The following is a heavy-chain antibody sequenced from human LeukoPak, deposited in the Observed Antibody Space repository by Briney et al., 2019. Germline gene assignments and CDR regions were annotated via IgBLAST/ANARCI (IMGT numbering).Heavy chain of an antibody. CDR3: AREHIVVVPAAISYYYGMDV. Sequence: GASVKVSCKASGYTFTSYGISWVRQAPGQGREWMGWISAYNGNTNYAQKLQGRVTTTTDTYTSTAYMELRSLRSDDTAVYYCAREHIVVVPAAISYYYGMDVWGQGTTVTVSS. J-gene: IGHJ6*02. D-gene: IGHD2-2*01. CDR2: ISAYNGNT. V-gene: IGHV1-18*01. CDR1: GYTFTSYG.